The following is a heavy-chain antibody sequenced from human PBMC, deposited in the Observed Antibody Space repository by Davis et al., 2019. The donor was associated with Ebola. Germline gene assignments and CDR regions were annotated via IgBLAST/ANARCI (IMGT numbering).Heavy chain of an antibody. CDR1: GYTFTSYS. CDR2: ITAHNGKT. V-gene: IGHV1-18*04. D-gene: IGHD4-11*01. J-gene: IGHJ6*03. CDR3: GRGTSVTTDPPYFYMDV. Sequence: ASVKVSCKAFGYTFTSYSITWVRQAPGQGLEWLGWITAHNGKTNYAQKLQGRVTMTTDTSTTTAYLDLRSLKSDDTAVYYCGRGTSVTTDPPYFYMDVWGKGTTVTVSS.